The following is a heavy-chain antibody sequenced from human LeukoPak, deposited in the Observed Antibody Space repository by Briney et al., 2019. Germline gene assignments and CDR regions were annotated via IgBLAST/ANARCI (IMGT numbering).Heavy chain of an antibody. J-gene: IGHJ4*02. Sequence: ASVKVSCKASGYTFTSYDINWVRQATGQGLEWMGWVNPNSGNTGYAQKFQGRVTITRNTSISTAYMELSSLRSEDTAVYYCARETMSGSPFDYWGQGTLVTVSS. V-gene: IGHV1-8*03. CDR1: GYTFTSYD. CDR3: ARETMSGSPFDY. CDR2: VNPNSGNT. D-gene: IGHD6-13*01.